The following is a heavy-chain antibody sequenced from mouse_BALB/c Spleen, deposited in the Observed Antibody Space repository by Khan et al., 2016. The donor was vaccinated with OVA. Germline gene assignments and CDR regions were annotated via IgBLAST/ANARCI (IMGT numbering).Heavy chain of an antibody. J-gene: IGHJ4*01. V-gene: IGHV5-6*01. CDR2: ISSGGTYT. CDR3: TRFITTTTGDYYAMDY. CDR1: GFIFSSYG. D-gene: IGHD1-2*01. Sequence: EVELVESGGDLVNPGGSLKLSCAASGFIFSSYGMSWVRQTPDKRLEWVATISSGGTYTYYPDSVKGRFTISRDNATNNLSLQMSSLKSEDTAMYYCTRFITTTTGDYYAMDYWGQGTSVTVSS.